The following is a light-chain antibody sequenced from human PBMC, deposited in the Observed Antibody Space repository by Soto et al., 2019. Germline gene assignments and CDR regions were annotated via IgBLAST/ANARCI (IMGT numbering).Light chain of an antibody. CDR1: SSDVGAYKY. CDR3: TSYVGNDIWV. V-gene: IGLV2-8*01. J-gene: IGLJ3*02. CDR2: EVT. Sequence: QSALTQPPAASGSPGQSFTISCTGTSSDVGAYKYVSWYQQYPGKAPKLMIYEVTKRPSGVPDRFSGSKSGNTASLTVSGIQAEDEADYYCTSYVGNDIWVFGGGTKLTVL.